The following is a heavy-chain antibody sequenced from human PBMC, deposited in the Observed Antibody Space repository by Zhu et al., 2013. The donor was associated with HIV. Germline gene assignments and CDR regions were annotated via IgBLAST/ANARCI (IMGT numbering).Heavy chain of an antibody. D-gene: IGHD3-3*01. CDR3: ARDRSIFGVVISGAFDI. V-gene: IGHV1-18*01. Sequence: QVQLVQSGAEVKKPGASVKVSCKASGYTFTSYGISWVRQAPGQGLEWMGWISAYNGNTNYAQKLQGRVTMTTDTSTSTAYMELRSLRSDDTAVYYCARDRSIFGVVISGAFDIWGQGTMVTVSS. CDR2: ISAYNGNT. J-gene: IGHJ3*02. CDR1: GYTFTSYG.